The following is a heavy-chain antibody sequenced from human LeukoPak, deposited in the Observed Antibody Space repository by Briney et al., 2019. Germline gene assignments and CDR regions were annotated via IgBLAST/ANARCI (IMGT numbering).Heavy chain of an antibody. V-gene: IGHV4-61*08. CDR1: GDSISSRDYY. D-gene: IGHD5-18*01. Sequence: KPSQTLSLTCTVSGDSISSRDYYWSWMRQPPGKGLEWIGYIYYSGSTNYNPSLKSRVTISVDTSKNQFSLKLSSVTAADTAVYYCARELYSYGFDPWGQGTLVTVYS. J-gene: IGHJ5*02. CDR2: IYYSGST. CDR3: ARELYSYGFDP.